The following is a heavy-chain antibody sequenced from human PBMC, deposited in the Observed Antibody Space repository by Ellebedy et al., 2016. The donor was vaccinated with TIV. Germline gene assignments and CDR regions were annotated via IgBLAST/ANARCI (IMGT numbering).Heavy chain of an antibody. V-gene: IGHV3-21*01. Sequence: GGSLRLXCDASGFTFPNYIMNWVRQAPGKGLEWVSSINTRSTYMYYADSIKGRFAISRDNAKNSLYLQMNSLRAEDTAVYYCARDRGGSSLDSWGQGTLVTVSS. CDR2: INTRSTYM. CDR3: ARDRGGSSLDS. CDR1: GFTFPNYI. D-gene: IGHD1-26*01. J-gene: IGHJ4*02.